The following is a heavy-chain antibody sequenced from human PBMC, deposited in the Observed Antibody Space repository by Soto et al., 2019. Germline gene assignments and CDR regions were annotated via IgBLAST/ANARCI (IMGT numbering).Heavy chain of an antibody. CDR2: ISGSGGRT. CDR3: AKGQWLVL. CDR1: GLTFSNYA. V-gene: IGHV3-23*01. D-gene: IGHD6-19*01. J-gene: IGHJ4*02. Sequence: GGSLRLSCAASGLTFSNYAMSWVRQAPGKGLEWVSSISGSGGRTDHADSVKGRFSISRDNSKNTLYLQMNSLRVEDTAVYYCAKGQWLVLWGQGTLVTVSS.